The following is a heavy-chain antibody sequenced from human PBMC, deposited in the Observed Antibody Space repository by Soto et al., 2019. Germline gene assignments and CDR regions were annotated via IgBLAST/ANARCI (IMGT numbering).Heavy chain of an antibody. CDR3: ARVLLRFGEFLTRHYGMDV. CDR2: IYHSGST. V-gene: IGHV4-4*02. D-gene: IGHD3-10*01. J-gene: IGHJ6*02. CDR1: GGSISSSNW. Sequence: SETLSLTCAVSGGSISSSNWWSWVRQPPGKGLEWIGEIYHSGSTNYNPSLKSRVTISVDKSKNQFSLKLSSVTAADAAVYYCARVLLRFGEFLTRHYGMDVWGQGTTVTVSS.